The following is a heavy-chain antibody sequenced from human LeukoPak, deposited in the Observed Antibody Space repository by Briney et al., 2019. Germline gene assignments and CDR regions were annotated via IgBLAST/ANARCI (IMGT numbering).Heavy chain of an antibody. J-gene: IGHJ3*02. CDR3: ANRVVGYCSGGSCLDDAFDI. V-gene: IGHV1-8*01. CDR1: GYTFTSYD. Sequence: GASVKVSCKASGYTFTSYDINWVRQATGQGLEWMGWMNPNSGNTGYAQKFQGRVTMTRNTSISTAYMELSSLRSEDTAVYYCANRVVGYCSGGSCLDDAFDIWGQGTMVTVSS. CDR2: MNPNSGNT. D-gene: IGHD2-15*01.